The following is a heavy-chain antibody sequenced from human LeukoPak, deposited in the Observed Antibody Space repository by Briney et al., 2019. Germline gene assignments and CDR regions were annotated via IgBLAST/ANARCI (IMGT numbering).Heavy chain of an antibody. CDR1: GFTFTTYW. CDR3: VRGGFSLDR. Sequence: PGGSLRLSCAASGFTFTTYWMTWVRQAPGKGLEWVANINEDGREKYYVDSVKGRIFISRDNARHSLYLQMNSPRAEDTAVYYCVRGGFSLDRWGQGTLVTVSS. J-gene: IGHJ5*02. D-gene: IGHD3-10*01. CDR2: INEDGREK. V-gene: IGHV3-7*01.